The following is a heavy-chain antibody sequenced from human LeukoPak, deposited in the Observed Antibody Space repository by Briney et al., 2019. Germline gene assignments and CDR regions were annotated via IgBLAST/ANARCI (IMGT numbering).Heavy chain of an antibody. CDR2: INPNNGDT. Sequence: GASVKVSCKASDYVFTNFYIYWVRKAPGQGLECLGWINPNNGDTKSAQKFQGRVTMTEDTSISTAFLDLTGLTFDDTAVYHCARFPLGTLGFYFDLWGGGALVTVSS. V-gene: IGHV1-2*02. D-gene: IGHD7-27*01. CDR3: ARFPLGTLGFYFDL. CDR1: DYVFTNFY. J-gene: IGHJ2*01.